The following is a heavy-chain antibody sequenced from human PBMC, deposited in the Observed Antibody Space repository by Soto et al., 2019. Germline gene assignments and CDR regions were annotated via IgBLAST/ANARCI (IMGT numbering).Heavy chain of an antibody. Sequence: SVDASCKSSGGTFTSYSISWVRQAPGQGLEWMGGIIPIFGTANYAQKFQGRVTITADESTSTAYMELSSLRSEDTAVYYCASTIFGVVMYDYWGQGTLVSVSS. CDR1: GGTFTSYS. V-gene: IGHV1-69*13. CDR3: ASTIFGVVMYDY. CDR2: IIPIFGTA. J-gene: IGHJ4*02. D-gene: IGHD3-3*01.